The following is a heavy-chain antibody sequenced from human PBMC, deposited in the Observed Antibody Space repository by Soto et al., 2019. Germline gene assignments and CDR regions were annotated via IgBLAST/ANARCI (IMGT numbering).Heavy chain of an antibody. V-gene: IGHV1-46*01. D-gene: IGHD3-16*01. CDR1: GYIFTSYY. J-gene: IGHJ4*02. CDR3: ARRGGGGYYFDY. CDR2: INPSGGST. Sequence: QVQLVQSGAEVKKPGASVKVSCKASGYIFTSYYMHWVRQAPGQGLEWMGIINPSGGSTSYAQKFQDRVTMTRDTSTSTGYMELSSLRSEDPAVYYCARRGGGGYYFDYWGQGTLVTVSS.